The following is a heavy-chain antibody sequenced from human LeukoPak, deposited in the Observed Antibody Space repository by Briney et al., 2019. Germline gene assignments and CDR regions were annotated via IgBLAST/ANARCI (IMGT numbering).Heavy chain of an antibody. CDR2: IYHSGST. D-gene: IGHD1-26*01. J-gene: IGHJ4*02. CDR3: ARRSSGSYYSDYFDY. V-gene: IGHV4-38-2*01. Sequence: PSETLSLXCAVSGYSISSGYYWGWIQQPPGKGLEWIGSIYHSGSTYYNPSLKSRVTISVDTSKNQFSLKLSSVTAADTAVYYCARRSSGSYYSDYFDYWGQGTLVTVSS. CDR1: GYSISSGYY.